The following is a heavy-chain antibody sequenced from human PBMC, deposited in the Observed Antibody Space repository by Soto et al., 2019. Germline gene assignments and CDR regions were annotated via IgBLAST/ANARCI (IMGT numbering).Heavy chain of an antibody. J-gene: IGHJ3*01. CDR1: EFTFRSYW. CDR3: ARSLPGTYGAFDL. D-gene: IGHD1-7*01. V-gene: IGHV3-74*01. CDR2: ISGDGSST. Sequence: EVQLVDSGGGLVQPGGSLRLSCAASEFTFRSYWMHWVRQSPGKGLVWVSRISGDGSSTNYADSVKGPFTISRDNAKNTVYLQIDSLRAEETAVYYCARSLPGTYGAFDLWGQGTMVTVSS.